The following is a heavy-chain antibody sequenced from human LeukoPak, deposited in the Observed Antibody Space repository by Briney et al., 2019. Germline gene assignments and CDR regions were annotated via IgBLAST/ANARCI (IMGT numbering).Heavy chain of an antibody. CDR1: EFTFSSYW. V-gene: IGHV3-7*01. CDR2: INHDATEK. J-gene: IGHJ4*02. CDR3: ATRYCSSTSCYAFDD. D-gene: IGHD2-2*01. Sequence: GGSLRLSCAASEFTFSSYWMSWVRQAPGRGLEWVANINHDATEKYYVDSVKGRFTISRDNAKKSLYLQMNRLRADDTAVYHCATRYCSSTSCYAFDDWGQGTLVTVSS.